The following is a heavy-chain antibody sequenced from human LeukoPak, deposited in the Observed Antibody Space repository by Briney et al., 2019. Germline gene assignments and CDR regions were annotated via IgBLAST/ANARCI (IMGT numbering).Heavy chain of an antibody. J-gene: IGHJ4*02. CDR2: INPNSGGT. Sequence: ASVKVSCKASGYTFTGYYIHWVRRAPGQGLEWMGWINPNSGGTDYAQKFQGSVTMTRDTSISTAYMELSRLTSDDTAVYYCARGYSGSYGPYFDYWGQGTLVTVS. CDR1: GYTFTGYY. D-gene: IGHD1-26*01. CDR3: ARGYSGSYGPYFDY. V-gene: IGHV1-2*02.